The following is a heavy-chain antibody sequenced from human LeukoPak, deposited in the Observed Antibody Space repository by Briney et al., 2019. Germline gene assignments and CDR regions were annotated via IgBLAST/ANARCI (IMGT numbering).Heavy chain of an antibody. J-gene: IGHJ3*02. Sequence: GASVKVSCKASGYSFTSYGINWVRQATGQGLEWMGWMNPNSGNTGYAQKFQGRVTITADKSTSTAYMELSSLRSEDTAVYYCARVMRRYSGSYDAFDIWGQGTMVTVSS. V-gene: IGHV1-8*03. CDR1: GYSFTSYG. D-gene: IGHD1-26*01. CDR3: ARVMRRYSGSYDAFDI. CDR2: MNPNSGNT.